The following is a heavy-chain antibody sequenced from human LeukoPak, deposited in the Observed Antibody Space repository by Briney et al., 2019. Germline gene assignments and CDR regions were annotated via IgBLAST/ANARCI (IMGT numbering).Heavy chain of an antibody. V-gene: IGHV3-48*01. J-gene: IGHJ4*02. CDR2: ISSSSSTI. CDR1: GFTFSSYS. Sequence: PGGSLRLSCAASGFTFSSYSMNWVRQAPGEGLEWVSYISSSSSTIYYADSVKGRFTISRDNAKNSLYLQMSSLRAEDTAVYYCAKDCPEGYSCFDYWGQGTLVTVSS. D-gene: IGHD1-1*01. CDR3: AKDCPEGYSCFDY.